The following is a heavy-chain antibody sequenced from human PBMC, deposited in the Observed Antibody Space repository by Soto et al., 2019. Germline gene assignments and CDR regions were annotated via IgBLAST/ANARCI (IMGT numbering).Heavy chain of an antibody. CDR3: ARDGGRDSSGYYLNWFDP. V-gene: IGHV1-18*01. CDR1: GYTFTSYG. J-gene: IGHJ5*02. D-gene: IGHD3-22*01. Sequence: ASVKVSCKASGYTFTSYGISWVRQAPGQGLEWMGWISAYNGNTNYAQKLQGRVTMTTDTSTSTAYMELRSLRSDDTAVYYCARDGGRDSSGYYLNWFDPWGQGTLVTVPQ. CDR2: ISAYNGNT.